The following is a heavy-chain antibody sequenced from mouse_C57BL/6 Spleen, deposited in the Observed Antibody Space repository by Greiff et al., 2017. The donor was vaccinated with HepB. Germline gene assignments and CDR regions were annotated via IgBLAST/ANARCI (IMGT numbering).Heavy chain of an antibody. D-gene: IGHD2-14*01. CDR1: GFTFSSYG. Sequence: EVKLMESGGDLVKPGGSLKLSCAASGFTFSSYGMSWVRQTPDKRLEWVATISSGGSYTYYPDSVKGRFTISRDNAKNTLYLQMSSLKSEDTAMYYCARHGGTGYYAMDYWGQGTSVTVSS. CDR2: ISSGGSYT. J-gene: IGHJ4*01. V-gene: IGHV5-6*01. CDR3: ARHGGTGYYAMDY.